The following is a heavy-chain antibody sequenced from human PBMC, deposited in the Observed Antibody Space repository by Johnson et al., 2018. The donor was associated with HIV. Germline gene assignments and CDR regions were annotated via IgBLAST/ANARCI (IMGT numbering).Heavy chain of an antibody. CDR2: IRYDETEK. Sequence: QVQLVESGGGVVQPGRSLRLSCAASGFTFSSYGMPWARQAPGKGLEWVAFIRYDETEKYYAASVQGRFTISRDNSKSTLFLHMNTLRVEDTAVYYCATPTGSDAFDIWGQGTMVTVSS. D-gene: IGHD1-1*01. V-gene: IGHV3-33*08. CDR3: ATPTGSDAFDI. CDR1: GFTFSSYG. J-gene: IGHJ3*02.